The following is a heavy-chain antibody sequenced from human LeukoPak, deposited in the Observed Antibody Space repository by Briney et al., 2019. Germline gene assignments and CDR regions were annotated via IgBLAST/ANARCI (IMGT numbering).Heavy chain of an antibody. J-gene: IGHJ4*02. CDR2: IRSKTDGGTT. CDR3: TTDEVAAGPFDY. Sequence: GGSLRLSCAASGSTFRNAWMSWVRQAPGKGLEWVGRIRSKTDGGTTDYAAPVKGRFTISRDASKNQLYLQMNSLKTEDTAVYYCTTDEVAAGPFDYWGQGTLVTVSS. D-gene: IGHD6-13*01. CDR1: GSTFRNAW. V-gene: IGHV3-15*01.